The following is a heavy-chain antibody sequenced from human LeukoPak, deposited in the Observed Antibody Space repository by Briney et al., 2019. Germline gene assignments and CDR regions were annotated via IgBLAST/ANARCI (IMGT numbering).Heavy chain of an antibody. CDR3: AKDKGKFPEPYKLLYRTIDY. CDR1: GFTFSSYG. J-gene: IGHJ4*02. V-gene: IGHV3-30*02. CDR2: IRYDGSNK. Sequence: PGGSLRLPCAASGFTFSSYGMHWVRQAPGKGLEWVAFIRYDGSNKYYADSVKGRFTISRDNSKNTLYLQMNSLRAEDTAVYYCAKDKGKFPEPYKLLYRTIDYWGQGTLVTVSS. D-gene: IGHD2-2*02.